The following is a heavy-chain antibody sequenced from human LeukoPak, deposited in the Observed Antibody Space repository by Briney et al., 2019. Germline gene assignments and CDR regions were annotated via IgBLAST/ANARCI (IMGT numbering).Heavy chain of an antibody. V-gene: IGHV3-48*04. CDR3: ARVQKSRKSVASAVDC. CDR2: ISSSGSTI. J-gene: IGHJ4*02. CDR1: GFTFSSYW. Sequence: GGSLRLSCAASGFTFSSYWMTWVRQAPGKGLEWVSYISSSGSTIYYADSLKGRFTISRDNAKNSLYLQMNSLRAEDTAVYYCARVQKSRKSVASAVDCWGQGTVVIVSS. D-gene: IGHD5-12*01.